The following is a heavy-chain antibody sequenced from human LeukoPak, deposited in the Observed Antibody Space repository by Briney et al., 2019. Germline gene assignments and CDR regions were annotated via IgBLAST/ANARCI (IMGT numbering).Heavy chain of an antibody. CDR2: ISAYNGNT. CDR3: ARVYSTIFGVVPMDV. CDR1: GYTFTSYG. D-gene: IGHD3-3*01. J-gene: IGHJ6*03. V-gene: IGHV1-18*01. Sequence: GASVKVSCKASGYTFTSYGISWVRQAPGQGLEWMGWISAYNGNTNYAQKLQGRVTMTTDTSTSTAYMELRSLRSDDTAVYYCARVYSTIFGVVPMDVWGKGTTVTVSS.